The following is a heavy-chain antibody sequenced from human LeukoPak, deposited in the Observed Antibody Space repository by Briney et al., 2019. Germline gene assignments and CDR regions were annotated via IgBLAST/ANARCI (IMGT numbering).Heavy chain of an antibody. CDR1: GGSVSDYY. CDR2: IYHTGST. V-gene: IGHV4-59*02. Sequence: TSETLSLTCTISGGSVSDYYWSWVRQSPGKGLEWIGYIYHTGSTSYSPSLKSRVTISADTSQNQFSLKLSSVTAADTAVYYCARTLTAMAPGDYWGQGTLVTVSS. D-gene: IGHD5-18*01. CDR3: ARTLTAMAPGDY. J-gene: IGHJ4*02.